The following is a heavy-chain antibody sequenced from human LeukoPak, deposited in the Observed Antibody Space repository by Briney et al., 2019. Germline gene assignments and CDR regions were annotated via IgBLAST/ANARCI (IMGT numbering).Heavy chain of an antibody. CDR2: IYYSGST. J-gene: IGHJ6*02. CDR1: GGSISSGGYY. Sequence: PTQTLSLTCTVSGGSISSGGYYWSWIRQHPGKGLEWIGYIYYSGSTYYNPSLKSRVTISVDTSKNQFSLKLSSVTAADTAVYYCARAGVGVVPAASMDVWGQGTTATVSS. D-gene: IGHD2-2*01. CDR3: ARAGVGVVPAASMDV. V-gene: IGHV4-31*03.